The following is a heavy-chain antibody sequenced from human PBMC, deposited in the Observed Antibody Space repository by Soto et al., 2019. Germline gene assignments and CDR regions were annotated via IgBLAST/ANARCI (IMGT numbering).Heavy chain of an antibody. CDR3: ARRWGEGRVDY. CDR2: IYHRGNT. V-gene: IGHV4-4*02. D-gene: IGHD3-10*01. Sequence: SVTMSHTCPVSGGSISRSNWWRWVRQPPGKGLEWIGEIYHRGNTNYNPSLKSRVTMAVDKSRNQFSLKLSSVTAADTAVYYCARRWGEGRVDYWGQGTLVTVSS. J-gene: IGHJ4*02. CDR1: GGSISRSNW.